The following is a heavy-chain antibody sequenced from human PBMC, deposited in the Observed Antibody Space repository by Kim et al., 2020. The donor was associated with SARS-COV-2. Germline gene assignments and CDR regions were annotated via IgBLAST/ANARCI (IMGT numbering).Heavy chain of an antibody. Sequence: GESLKISCKGSGYIFSDYWIVWVRQMPGKGLEWLGTIYPDDSNTIYSPSFQGHVTISADKSISTAYLQWSSLRASDTAIYYCARLDGICTSTSCAMGDHWFDPWGQGTLVTVSS. CDR3: ARLDGICTSTSCAMGDHWFDP. CDR2: IYPDDSNT. J-gene: IGHJ5*02. V-gene: IGHV5-51*01. D-gene: IGHD2-2*01. CDR1: GYIFSDYW.